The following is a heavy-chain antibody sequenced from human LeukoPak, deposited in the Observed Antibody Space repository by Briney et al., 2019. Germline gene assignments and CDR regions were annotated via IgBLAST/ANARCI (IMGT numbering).Heavy chain of an antibody. CDR1: GFNFSPYG. CDR2: ISGSGSDT. CDR3: AKLGTYFYFDF. V-gene: IGHV3-23*01. J-gene: IGHJ2*01. Sequence: PGGSLRLSCAASGFNFSPYGMSWIRQAPGKGLEWVAGISGSGSDTYYADSVKGRFTISRDNFKNTVDLQMNSLRADDTAVYYWAKLGTYFYFDFWGRGTLVTVSS. D-gene: IGHD7-27*01.